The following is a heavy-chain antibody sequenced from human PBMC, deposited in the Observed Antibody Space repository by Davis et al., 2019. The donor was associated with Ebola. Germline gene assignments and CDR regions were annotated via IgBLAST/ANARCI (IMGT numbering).Heavy chain of an antibody. CDR3: ARDPVDDAFDI. V-gene: IGHV4-59*01. J-gene: IGHJ3*02. CDR2: IYYSGST. CDR1: GGSISSYY. Sequence: SETLSLTCTVSGGSISSYYWSWIRQTPGKGLEWIGYIYYSGSTNYNPSLKSRVTISVDTSKNQFSLKLSSVTAADTAVYYCARDPVDDAFDIWGQGTMVTVSS.